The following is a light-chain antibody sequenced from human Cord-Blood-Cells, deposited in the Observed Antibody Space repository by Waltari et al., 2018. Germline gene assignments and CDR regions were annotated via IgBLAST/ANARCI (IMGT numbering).Light chain of an antibody. J-gene: IGKJ1*01. Sequence: DIVMTQSPDSLAVSLGERATINCKSSQSVLYSSNNKNYLAWYQQKPGQPPKLLVCWAATGESGVPDRCSGSGSGTDFTLTISSLQAGDVAVYYCQQYYSTPRTFGQGTKVEIK. CDR1: QSVLYSSNNKNY. V-gene: IGKV4-1*01. CDR3: QQYYSTPRT. CDR2: WAA.